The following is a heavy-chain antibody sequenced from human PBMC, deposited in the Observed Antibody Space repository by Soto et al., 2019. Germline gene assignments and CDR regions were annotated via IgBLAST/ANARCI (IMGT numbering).Heavy chain of an antibody. Sequence: SQTLSLTCAISGDSASSYSAAWNWIRQSPSGGLEWLGRTYYRSWFFSDYAESVKSRIIINPDTSKNQFSLQLKSVTPEDTAVYYCVRDRYSSSGWFDPWGQGTPVTVSS. CDR1: GDSASSYSAA. CDR2: TYYRSWFFS. CDR3: VRDRYSSSGWFDP. D-gene: IGHD3-10*01. J-gene: IGHJ5*02. V-gene: IGHV6-1*01.